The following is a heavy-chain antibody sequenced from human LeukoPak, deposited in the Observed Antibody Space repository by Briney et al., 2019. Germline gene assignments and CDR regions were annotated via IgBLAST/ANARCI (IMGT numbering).Heavy chain of an antibody. CDR1: GYTFTSYY. J-gene: IGHJ3*02. CDR3: GYDSSGFNAFDI. V-gene: IGHV1-2*02. Sequence: ASVKVSCKASGYTFTSYYMHWVRQAPGQGLEWMGWINPNSGSTNYAQKFQGRVTMTRDTSISTAYMELSRLRSDDTAVYYCGYDSSGFNAFDIWGQGTMVTVSS. CDR2: INPNSGST. D-gene: IGHD3-22*01.